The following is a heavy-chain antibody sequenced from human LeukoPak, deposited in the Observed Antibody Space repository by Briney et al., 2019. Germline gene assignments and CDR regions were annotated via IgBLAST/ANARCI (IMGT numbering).Heavy chain of an antibody. CDR1: GFTFSSYG. CDR3: VTSDYGDYFDY. V-gene: IGHV3-30*03. CDR2: ISYDGSNK. J-gene: IGHJ4*02. Sequence: PGRSLRLSCAASGFTFSSYGMHWVRQAPGKGLEWVAVISYDGSNKYYADSVKGRFTISRDNSKNTLYLQMNSLRSDDTAVYYCVTSDYGDYFDYWGQGTLVTVSS. D-gene: IGHD4-17*01.